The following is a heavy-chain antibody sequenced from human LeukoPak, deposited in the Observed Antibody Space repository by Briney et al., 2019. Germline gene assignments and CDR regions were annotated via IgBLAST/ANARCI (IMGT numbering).Heavy chain of an antibody. J-gene: IGHJ3*01. CDR2: IKQDGSEK. V-gene: IGHV3-7*01. Sequence: PGGSLRLSCAASGFTFSSYAMSWVRQAPGKGLEWVANIKQDGSEKYYVDSVKGRFTTSRDNAKNSLYLQMNSLRDEDSAAYYCAKGSGAGTFHDAFDVWGQGTMVTVSS. D-gene: IGHD6-19*01. CDR3: AKGSGAGTFHDAFDV. CDR1: GFTFSSYA.